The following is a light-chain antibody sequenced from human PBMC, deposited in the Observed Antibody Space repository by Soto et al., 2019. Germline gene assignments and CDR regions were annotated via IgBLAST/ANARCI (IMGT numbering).Light chain of an antibody. CDR1: NIGNKS. J-gene: IGLJ2*01. V-gene: IGLV3-21*04. CDR2: YDS. CDR3: QVWDSNSDHVV. Sequence: SYELTQSPSVSVAPGKTARITCGGNNIGNKSVHWYQQKPGQAPVLVIYYDSDRPSGIPERFSGSNSGITATLTISRVEAGDEADYYCQVWDSNSDHVVFGGGTKVTVL.